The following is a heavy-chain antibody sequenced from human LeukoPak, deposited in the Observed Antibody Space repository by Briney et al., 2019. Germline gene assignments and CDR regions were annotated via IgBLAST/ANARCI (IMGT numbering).Heavy chain of an antibody. Sequence: PSETLSLTCTVSGGSISSYYWSWIRQPPGKGLEWIGYIYYSGSTNYNPSLKSRVTMSVDTSKNQFSLKLSSVTAADTAMYYCARGYYDRSGHSPFDALDIWGQGTMVTVSS. CDR3: ARGYYDRSGHSPFDALDI. CDR1: GGSISSYY. J-gene: IGHJ3*02. CDR2: IYYSGST. V-gene: IGHV4-59*12. D-gene: IGHD3-22*01.